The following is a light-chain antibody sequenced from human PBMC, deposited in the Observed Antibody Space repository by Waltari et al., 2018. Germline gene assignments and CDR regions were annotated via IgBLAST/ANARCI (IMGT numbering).Light chain of an antibody. CDR3: QQYGSSLFT. J-gene: IGKJ3*01. Sequence: EIVLTQSPGTLSLSPGERATLSCKASQSVSSSFLAWYQHKPGQAPRLLIYGASTRATGVPDRFSGSGSGTDFTLIINRLEADDSALYYGQQYGSSLFTFGPGTRVDI. V-gene: IGKV3-20*01. CDR1: QSVSSSF. CDR2: GAS.